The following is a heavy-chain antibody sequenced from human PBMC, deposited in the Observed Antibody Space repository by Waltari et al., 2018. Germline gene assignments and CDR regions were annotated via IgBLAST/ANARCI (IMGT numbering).Heavy chain of an antibody. J-gene: IGHJ4*02. V-gene: IGHV1-58*01. Sequence: HMQLVQSGPEVKKPGTSVKVSCKASVFTFTSSAVQWGRQARGQRLEWIGWIVVGSGNTNYAQKFQERVTITRDMSTSTAYMELSSLRSEDTAVYYCASSGYYSHFDYWGQGTLVTVSS. CDR1: VFTFTSSA. D-gene: IGHD3-22*01. CDR3: ASSGYYSHFDY. CDR2: IVVGSGNT.